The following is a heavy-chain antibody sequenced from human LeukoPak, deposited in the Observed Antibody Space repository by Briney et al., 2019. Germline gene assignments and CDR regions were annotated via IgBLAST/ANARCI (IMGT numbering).Heavy chain of an antibody. J-gene: IGHJ6*03. CDR2: FDPEDGET. Sequence: GASVKVSCKVSEYTLTELSMHWVRQAPGKGLEWMGGFDPEDGETIYAQKFQGRVTITTDESTSTAYMELSSLRSEDTAVYYCARSRRVVPAAIDYYYYMDVWGKGTTVTVSS. V-gene: IGHV1-24*01. CDR1: EYTLTELS. CDR3: ARSRRVVPAAIDYYYYMDV. D-gene: IGHD2-2*02.